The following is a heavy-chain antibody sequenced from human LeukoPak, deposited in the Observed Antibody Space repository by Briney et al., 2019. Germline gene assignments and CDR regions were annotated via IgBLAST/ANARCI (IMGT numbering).Heavy chain of an antibody. D-gene: IGHD6-13*01. CDR3: ARARGQQQLVLDY. CDR1: GGTFSSYA. CDR2: IIPILGIA. J-gene: IGHJ4*02. Sequence: SVKVSCKASGGTFSSYATSWVRQAPGQGLEWMGRIIPILGIANYAQKFQGRVTITADKSTGTAYMELSSLRSEDTAVYYCARARGQQQLVLDYWGQGTLVTVSS. V-gene: IGHV1-69*04.